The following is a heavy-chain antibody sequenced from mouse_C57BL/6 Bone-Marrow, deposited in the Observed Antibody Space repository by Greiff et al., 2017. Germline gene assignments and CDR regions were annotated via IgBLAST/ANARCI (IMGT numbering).Heavy chain of an antibody. D-gene: IGHD1-1*01. CDR2: IRLKSDNYAT. CDR1: GFTFSNYW. CDR3: TGITTVVASLIDYAMDY. V-gene: IGHV6-3*01. J-gene: IGHJ4*01. Sequence: EVKLMESGGGLVQPGGSMKLSCVASGFTFSNYWMNWVRQSPEKGLEWVAQIRLKSDNYATHYAESVKGRFTISRDDSKSSVYLQMNNLRAEDTGIYYCTGITTVVASLIDYAMDYWGQGTSVTVSS.